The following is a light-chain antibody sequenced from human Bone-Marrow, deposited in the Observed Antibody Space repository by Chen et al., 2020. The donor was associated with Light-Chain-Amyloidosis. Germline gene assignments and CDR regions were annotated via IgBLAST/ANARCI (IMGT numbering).Light chain of an antibody. Sequence: SYELTQPPSVSVSPGQPARITCSGDDLPTKYAYWYQQKPGQAPVLVIHRDTERPSGISDRFSGSSSGTTATLTISGVQAEDEADYHCQSADSSGTYEVIFGGGTKLTVL. J-gene: IGLJ2*01. CDR2: RDT. CDR3: QSADSSGTYEVI. V-gene: IGLV3-25*03. CDR1: DLPTKY.